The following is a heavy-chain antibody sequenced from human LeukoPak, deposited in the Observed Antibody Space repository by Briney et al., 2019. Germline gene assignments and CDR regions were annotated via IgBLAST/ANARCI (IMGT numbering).Heavy chain of an antibody. CDR2: ISGTGGRT. Sequence: PGASLRLSCAASGFTFSSYAMSWVRQAPGKGLEWVSTISGTGGRTHYADSVKGRFTISRDNSKNTLYLQMNSLRAEDTAVYYCAKESPVVTLADYWGQGTLVTVSS. J-gene: IGHJ4*02. V-gene: IGHV3-23*01. CDR1: GFTFSSYA. CDR3: AKESPVVTLADY. D-gene: IGHD2-21*02.